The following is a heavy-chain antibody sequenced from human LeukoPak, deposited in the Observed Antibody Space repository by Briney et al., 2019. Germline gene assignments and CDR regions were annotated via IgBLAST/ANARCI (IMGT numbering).Heavy chain of an antibody. CDR1: GFTFGSYG. CDR3: AAQLGYCSSTSCYPFDY. CDR2: ISYDGSNK. J-gene: IGHJ4*02. V-gene: IGHV3-30*03. D-gene: IGHD2-2*01. Sequence: GGSLRLSCAASGFTFGSYGMHWVRQAPGTGLEWVAVISYDGSNKYYADSVKGRFTISRDNSKNTLYLQMNSLRAEDTAVYYCAAQLGYCSSTSCYPFDYWGQGTLVTVSS.